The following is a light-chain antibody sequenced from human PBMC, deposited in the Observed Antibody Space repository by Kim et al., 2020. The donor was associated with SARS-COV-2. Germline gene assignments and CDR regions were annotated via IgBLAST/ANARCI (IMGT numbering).Light chain of an antibody. V-gene: IGKV1-33*01. Sequence: DIQLTQSPSSLSASVGDRVTITCQATQVIRKFLNWYQQRPGKAPELLIYDVSNLQTGVPSRFSGSGYGTHFTLTISSLQPEDVATYYCQQNDNFPITFGQGTRLEIK. CDR2: DVS. J-gene: IGKJ5*01. CDR1: QVIRKF. CDR3: QQNDNFPIT.